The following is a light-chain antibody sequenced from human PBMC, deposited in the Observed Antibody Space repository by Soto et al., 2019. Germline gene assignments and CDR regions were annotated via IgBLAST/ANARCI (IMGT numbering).Light chain of an antibody. V-gene: IGKV1-39*01. Sequence: DNQMTQSPSSLSASVGDSVTITCRASQSISSCLHWYQQKPGKAPKLLIYAESNLQSGVPSRFSVSESWTDFIVTISSLQPEDFATYYCQQSSVAPVTFVLGTKVAIK. CDR3: QQSSVAPVT. J-gene: IGKJ1*01. CDR1: QSISSC. CDR2: AES.